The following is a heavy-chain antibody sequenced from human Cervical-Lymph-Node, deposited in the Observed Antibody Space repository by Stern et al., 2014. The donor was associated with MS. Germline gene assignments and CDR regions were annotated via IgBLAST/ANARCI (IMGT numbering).Heavy chain of an antibody. CDR1: GDSISGGGYY. Sequence: VQLVQSGPGLVKPSQNLSLTCTVSGDSISGGGYYWSWIRQPPGKGLEWIGHIYYRGNPYYQPSLKIRVTMSVDTSHNPLSLRRRSVTAADTAVYYCARRAPYNEWKQIWGGWFDPWGQGTLVTVSS. V-gene: IGHV4-31*03. CDR2: IYYRGNP. D-gene: IGHD5-18*01. J-gene: IGHJ5*02. CDR3: ARRAPYNEWKQIWGGWFDP.